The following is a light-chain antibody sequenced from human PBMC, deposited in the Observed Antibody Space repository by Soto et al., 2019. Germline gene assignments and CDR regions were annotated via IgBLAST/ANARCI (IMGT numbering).Light chain of an antibody. V-gene: IGKV3-11*01. Sequence: EIVLTQSQATLSLSPGERATLSCRASQSVSTYLAWYQQKPGLAPRLLIYDASNRATGIPARFSGSGSGTDFTLTISSLEPEDFAVYYCQQRSTWPLITFGQGTRLEIK. J-gene: IGKJ5*01. CDR3: QQRSTWPLIT. CDR2: DAS. CDR1: QSVSTY.